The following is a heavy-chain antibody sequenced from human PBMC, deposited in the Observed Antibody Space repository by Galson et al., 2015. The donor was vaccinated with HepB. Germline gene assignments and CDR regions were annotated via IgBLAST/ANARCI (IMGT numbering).Heavy chain of an antibody. CDR2: INPNSGGT. CDR1: GYTFTGYY. J-gene: IGHJ6*03. Sequence: SVKVSCKASGYTFTGYYMHWVRQAPGQGLEWMGWINPNSGGTNYAQKFQGWVTMTRDTSISTAYMELSRLRSDDTAVYYCARVDEKPGIAVAGHNYYYYYMDVWGKGTTVTVSS. D-gene: IGHD6-19*01. CDR3: ARVDEKPGIAVAGHNYYYYYMDV. V-gene: IGHV1-2*04.